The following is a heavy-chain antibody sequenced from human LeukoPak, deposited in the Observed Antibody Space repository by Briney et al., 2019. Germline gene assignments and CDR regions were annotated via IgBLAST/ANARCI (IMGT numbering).Heavy chain of an antibody. CDR2: IYVGDSDT. CDR3: ARQDILNGYHPDF. D-gene: IGHD3-9*01. Sequence: GASLLTSCKSSGSSFTSYWIGWVRQLPGKGLEWMGIIYVGDSDTRHSPSFQGQVTISVDKSISTAYLQWSSLKASDTAMDYCARQDILNGYHPDFWGQGTVVTVSS. J-gene: IGHJ4*02. CDR1: GSSFTSYW. V-gene: IGHV5-51*01.